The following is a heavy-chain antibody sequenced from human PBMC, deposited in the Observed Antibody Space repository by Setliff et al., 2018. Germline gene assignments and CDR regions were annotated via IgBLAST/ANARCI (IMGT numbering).Heavy chain of an antibody. V-gene: IGHV3-48*01. J-gene: IGHJ4*01. CDR1: GFTFSSYS. CDR2: ISSSSSTI. Sequence: QPGGSLRLSCAASGFTFSSYSMNWVRQAPGKGLEWVSYISSSSSTIYYADSVKGRFTISRDNAKNSLYLQMNSLRAEDTAVYYCARDRGSGSYFLRYFDYWGHGTLVTVSS. CDR3: ARDRGSGSYFLRYFDY. D-gene: IGHD1-26*01.